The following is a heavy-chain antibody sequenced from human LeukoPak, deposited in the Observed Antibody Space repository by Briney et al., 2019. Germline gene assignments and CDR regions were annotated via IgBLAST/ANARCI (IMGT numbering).Heavy chain of an antibody. CDR2: ISGTGGAT. D-gene: IGHD2-21*01. J-gene: IGHJ5*01. Sequence: PGGSLGLSCVASGFSFGNYAMSWVRQAPGKGLQWVSQISGTGGATWYAGFARDRFTISRDNSKKTLYLQMSGPRVEDTAMYYCVKDPRDTYGTNWFVSWGQGTLLIVSS. CDR1: GFSFGNYA. V-gene: IGHV3-23*01. CDR3: VKDPRDTYGTNWFVS.